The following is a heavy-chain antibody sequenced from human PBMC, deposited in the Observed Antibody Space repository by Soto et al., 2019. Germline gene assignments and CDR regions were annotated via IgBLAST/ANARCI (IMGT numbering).Heavy chain of an antibody. CDR3: ARDSPRYDYVWGSYDY. J-gene: IGHJ4*02. Sequence: PSETLSLTCTVSGGSVSSGSYYWSWTRQPPGKGLEWIGYIYYSGSTNYNPSLKSRVTISVDTSKNQFSLKLSSVTAADTAVYYCARDSPRYDYVWGSYDYWGQGTLVTVSS. V-gene: IGHV4-61*01. D-gene: IGHD3-16*01. CDR2: IYYSGST. CDR1: GGSVSSGSYY.